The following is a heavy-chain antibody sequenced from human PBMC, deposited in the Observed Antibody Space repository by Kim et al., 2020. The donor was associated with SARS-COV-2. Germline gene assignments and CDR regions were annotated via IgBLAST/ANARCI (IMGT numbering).Heavy chain of an antibody. J-gene: IGHJ6*03. CDR3: ARANLRFLEGSHMDV. D-gene: IGHD3-3*01. V-gene: IGHV3-30*07. Sequence: ADSGKGRVTISRDNSKNTLYLQMNSLRAEDTAVYYCARANLRFLEGSHMDVWGKGTTVTVSS.